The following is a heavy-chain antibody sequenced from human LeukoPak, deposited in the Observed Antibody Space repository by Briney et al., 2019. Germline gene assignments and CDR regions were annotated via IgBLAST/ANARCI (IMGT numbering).Heavy chain of an antibody. D-gene: IGHD5-24*01. Sequence: PSETLSLTCAVYGGSFSGYYWSWIRQPPGKGLEWIGEINHSGSTNYNPSLKSRVTISVDTSKNQYSLKLSFVTAADTAVYYCARGLRFRDGYNYWGQGTLVTVSS. CDR2: INHSGST. J-gene: IGHJ4*02. CDR1: GGSFSGYY. V-gene: IGHV4-34*01. CDR3: ARGLRFRDGYNY.